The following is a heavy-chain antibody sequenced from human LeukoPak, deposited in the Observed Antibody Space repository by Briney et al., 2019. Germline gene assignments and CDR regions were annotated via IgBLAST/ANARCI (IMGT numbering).Heavy chain of an antibody. CDR3: ARGRRYCSGGSCYRNWFDP. CDR1: GGSISSGGYY. CDR2: IYTSGST. V-gene: IGHV4-61*02. J-gene: IGHJ5*02. Sequence: SQTLSLTCTVSGGSISSGGYYWSWIRQPPGKGLEWIGRIYTSGSTNYNPSLKSRVTISVDTSKNQFSLKLSSVTAADTAVYYCARGRRYCSGGSCYRNWFDPWGQGTLVTVSS. D-gene: IGHD2-15*01.